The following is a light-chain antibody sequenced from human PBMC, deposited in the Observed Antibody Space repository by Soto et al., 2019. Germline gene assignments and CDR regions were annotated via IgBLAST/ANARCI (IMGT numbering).Light chain of an antibody. CDR3: ETWDSNWV. Sequence: QLVLTQSSSASASLGSSVKLTCTLSSGHSSYIIARHQQQPGKAPRYLMKLEGSGSYNKGSGVPDRFSGSSSGADRYLTISNLQFEDEADYYCETWDSNWVFGGGTKLTVL. CDR1: SGHSSYI. CDR2: LEGSGSY. J-gene: IGLJ3*02. V-gene: IGLV4-60*02.